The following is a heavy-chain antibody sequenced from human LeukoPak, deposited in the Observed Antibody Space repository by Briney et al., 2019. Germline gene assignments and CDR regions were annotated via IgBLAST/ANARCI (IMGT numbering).Heavy chain of an antibody. CDR2: ISWNSGSI. D-gene: IGHD3-10*01. CDR1: GFTFDDYA. CDR3: AKDFWLGAFDI. Sequence: GRSLRLSCAASGFTFDDYAMHWVRQAPGKGLEWVSGISWNSGSIAYADSVKGRFTISRDNAKNSLYLQMNSLRAEDTALYYCAKDFWLGAFDIWGQGTMVTVSS. J-gene: IGHJ3*02. V-gene: IGHV3-9*01.